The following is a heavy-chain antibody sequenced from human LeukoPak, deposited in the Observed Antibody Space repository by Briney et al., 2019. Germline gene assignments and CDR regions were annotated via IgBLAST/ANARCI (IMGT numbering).Heavy chain of an antibody. V-gene: IGHV1-2*02. CDR2: INPNSGGT. J-gene: IGHJ5*02. CDR1: GYTFTDYY. D-gene: IGHD3-3*01. Sequence: ASVKVSCKASGYTFTDYYIHWVRQAPGQGLEWMGWINPNSGGTNYAQKFQGRVSMTRDTSISTAYMELSRLRSDDTAVYYCASTVQAYYDFWSGYLIDNWFDPWGQGTLVTVSS. CDR3: ASTVQAYYDFWSGYLIDNWFDP.